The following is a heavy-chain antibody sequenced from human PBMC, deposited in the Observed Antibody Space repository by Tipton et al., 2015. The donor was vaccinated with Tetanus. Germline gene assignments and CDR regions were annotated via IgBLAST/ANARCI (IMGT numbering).Heavy chain of an antibody. CDR1: GGSTGSSSYY. Sequence: TLSLTCSVSGGSTGSSSYYWGWIRQPPGKGLEWIGSGYYNGGTYYNPSLKSRVTISVDTSKNQFSLHLTSVTAADTAVYYCARGWGSSWYYFDNWGQGTLVTVSS. CDR3: ARGWGSSWYYFDN. V-gene: IGHV4-39*07. J-gene: IGHJ4*02. CDR2: GYYNGGT. D-gene: IGHD6-13*01.